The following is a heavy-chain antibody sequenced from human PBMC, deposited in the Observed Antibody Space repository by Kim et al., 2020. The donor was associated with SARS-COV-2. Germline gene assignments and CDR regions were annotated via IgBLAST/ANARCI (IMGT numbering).Heavy chain of an antibody. CDR2: ISGSGGST. Sequence: GGSLRLSCAASGFTFSSYAMSWVRQVPGKGLKWVSAISGSGGSTNYADSVKGRFTISRDNSKNTLYLQMNTLRAEETAVYYCAKDRWDIVVVPAAHFDYWGQGTLVTVSS. V-gene: IGHV3-23*01. J-gene: IGHJ4*02. CDR3: AKDRWDIVVVPAAHFDY. CDR1: GFTFSSYA. D-gene: IGHD2-2*01.